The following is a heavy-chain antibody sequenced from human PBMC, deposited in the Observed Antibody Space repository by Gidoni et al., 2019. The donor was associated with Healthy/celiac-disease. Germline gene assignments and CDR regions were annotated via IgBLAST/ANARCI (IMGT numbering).Heavy chain of an antibody. CDR1: GFTFSSYG. CDR2: IWYDGSNK. CDR3: ARLTMVQGVGMDV. V-gene: IGHV3-33*01. D-gene: IGHD3-10*01. J-gene: IGHJ6*02. Sequence: QVQLVESGGGVVQPGRSLRLSCAASGFTFSSYGMHWVRQAPGKGLEWVAVIWYDGSNKYYADSVKGRFTISRDNSKNTLYLQMNSLRAEDTAVYYCARLTMVQGVGMDVWGQGTTVTVSS.